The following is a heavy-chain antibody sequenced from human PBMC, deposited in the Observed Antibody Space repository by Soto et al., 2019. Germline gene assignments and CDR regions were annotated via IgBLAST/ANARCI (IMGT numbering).Heavy chain of an antibody. Sequence: GGSLRLSCAASGFIFSSYEMNWVRQAPGKXLEWVSYISSSGSTIYYADSVKGRFTISRDNAKNSLYLQMNSLRAEDTAVYYCVRGATYYYDSSGYYPFDYWGQGTLVTVSS. J-gene: IGHJ4*02. CDR1: GFIFSSYE. CDR2: ISSSGSTI. D-gene: IGHD3-22*01. CDR3: VRGATYYYDSSGYYPFDY. V-gene: IGHV3-48*03.